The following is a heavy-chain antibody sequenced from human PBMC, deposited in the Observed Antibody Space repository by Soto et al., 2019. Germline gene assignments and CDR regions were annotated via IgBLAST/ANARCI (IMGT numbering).Heavy chain of an antibody. CDR2: TSSGSKTI. CDR1: GFTFSSYS. D-gene: IGHD3-10*01. V-gene: IGHV3-48*02. Sequence: GSLRLSCAASGFTFSSYSMNWVRQAPGKGLEWVSFTSSGSKTIHYADSVKGRFTISRDNAKNSLYLQMTSLRDDDTAVYYCARDRGFRGVLWFDPWGRGTLVTVSS. CDR3: ARDRGFRGVLWFDP. J-gene: IGHJ5*02.